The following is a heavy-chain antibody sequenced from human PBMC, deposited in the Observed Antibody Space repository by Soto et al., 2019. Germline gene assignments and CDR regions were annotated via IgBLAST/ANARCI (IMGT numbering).Heavy chain of an antibody. J-gene: IGHJ4*02. Sequence: EVQLVESGGGLVQPGGSLRLSCAASGFTFSSFEMSWVRQAPGKGLEWLSYISSSGTTIYYADSTKGRFTISRDNAKNSLSLQMSGLRADDTATYFCARTPYGNDSHYWGPGTLVPVSS. CDR2: ISSSGTTI. D-gene: IGHD4-4*01. V-gene: IGHV3-48*03. CDR1: GFTFSSFE. CDR3: ARTPYGNDSHY.